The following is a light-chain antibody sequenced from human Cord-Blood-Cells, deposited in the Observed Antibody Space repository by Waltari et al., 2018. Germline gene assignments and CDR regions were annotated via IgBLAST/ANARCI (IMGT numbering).Light chain of an antibody. Sequence: VVMTPPPDSPAASLGERATINSKPTQSVLYSSNNKNYLAWYQQKPGQPPKLLIYSASTRESGVPDRFSGSGSGTDFTLTISSLQAEDVAVYYCQQYYSTPLTFGGGTKVEIK. V-gene: IGKV4-1*01. CDR1: QSVLYSSNNKNY. J-gene: IGKJ4*01. CDR3: QQYYSTPLT. CDR2: SAS.